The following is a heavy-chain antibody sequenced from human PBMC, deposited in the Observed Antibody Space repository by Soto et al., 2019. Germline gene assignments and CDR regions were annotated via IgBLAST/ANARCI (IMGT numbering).Heavy chain of an antibody. J-gene: IGHJ4*02. CDR3: ARESEDLTSNFDY. V-gene: IGHV3-21*06. CDR2: ISGIRDYI. Sequence: EVQLVESGGGLVNPGGSLRLSCAASGFTFSYYTVHWVRRAPGKGLEWVSSISGIRDYIRYADSVKGRFTISRDNAKTSLYLQMNSLTAEDTAVYYCARESEDLTSNFDYWGQGTLVTVSS. CDR1: GFTFSYYT.